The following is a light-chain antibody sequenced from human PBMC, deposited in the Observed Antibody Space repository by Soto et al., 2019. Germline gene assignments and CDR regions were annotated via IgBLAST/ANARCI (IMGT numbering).Light chain of an antibody. V-gene: IGKV3-20*01. Sequence: EVAMTQSPATLSLSAGERATLSCSASQSVSSSYLAWYQQKPGQAPRLLIYGASSRATGIPDRFSGSGSGTDFTLTISRLEPEDFAVYYCQQYGSSRCTFGQGTRLEIK. CDR2: GAS. CDR3: QQYGSSRCT. CDR1: QSVSSSY. J-gene: IGKJ5*01.